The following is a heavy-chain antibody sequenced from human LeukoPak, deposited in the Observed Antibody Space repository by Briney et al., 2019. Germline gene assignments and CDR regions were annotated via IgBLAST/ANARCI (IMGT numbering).Heavy chain of an antibody. V-gene: IGHV3-33*01. D-gene: IGHD2-2*01. CDR3: ARDGCSSTSCIMGPVYYYYYYGMDV. CDR2: IWYDGGNK. Sequence: GGSLRLSCAASGFTFSSYGMHWVRQAPGKGLEWVAVIWYDGGNKYYADSVKGRFTISRDNSKNTLYLQMNSLRAEDTAVYYCARDGCSSTSCIMGPVYYYYYYGMDVWGQGTTVTVSS. CDR1: GFTFSSYG. J-gene: IGHJ6*02.